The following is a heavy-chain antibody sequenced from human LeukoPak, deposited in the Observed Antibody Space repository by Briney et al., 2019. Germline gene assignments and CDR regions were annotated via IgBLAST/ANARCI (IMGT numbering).Heavy chain of an antibody. CDR3: ARHRGAFDI. Sequence: GSLRLSCAASGFTFSSYWMSWVRQAPGKGLEWLANIKQDGSEKFYVDSVKGRFTISRDNAKNSLFLHMNSLRAEDTAVYYCARHRGAFDIWGQGTMVTVSS. CDR2: IKQDGSEK. V-gene: IGHV3-7*01. CDR1: GFTFSSYW. J-gene: IGHJ3*02.